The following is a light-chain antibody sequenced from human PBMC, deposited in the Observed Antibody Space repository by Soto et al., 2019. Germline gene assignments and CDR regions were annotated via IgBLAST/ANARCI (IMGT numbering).Light chain of an antibody. V-gene: IGKV3-20*01. Sequence: EIVLTQSPATLSLSTGERATLSCRASQSVSFNYLAWYKQKPGQAPRLLIYGASSRATGIPDRFSGSGSGADFTLTISRLEPEDFAVYYCQQYGNPPTFGGGTKVDIK. CDR3: QQYGNPPT. CDR1: QSVSFNY. CDR2: GAS. J-gene: IGKJ4*01.